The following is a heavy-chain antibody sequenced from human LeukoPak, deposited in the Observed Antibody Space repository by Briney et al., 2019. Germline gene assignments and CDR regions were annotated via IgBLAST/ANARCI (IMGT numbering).Heavy chain of an antibody. D-gene: IGHD3-22*01. Sequence: GSLRLSCAASGFTFGNYGMHWVRQAPGKGLEWVAFIQYDGSDKYYTDSVKGRFTISRDNSKNTLYLQMNSLRAEDTAVYYCAKDRENSSGYYNGYWGQGTLVTVSS. V-gene: IGHV3-30*02. J-gene: IGHJ4*02. CDR2: IQYDGSDK. CDR3: AKDRENSSGYYNGY. CDR1: GFTFGNYG.